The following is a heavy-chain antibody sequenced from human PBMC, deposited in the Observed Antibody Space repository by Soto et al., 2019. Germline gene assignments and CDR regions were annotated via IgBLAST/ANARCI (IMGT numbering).Heavy chain of an antibody. CDR1: RVAFSKFI. J-gene: IGHJ6*02. D-gene: IGHD6-19*01. CDR3: AKVRYSSPMGYYYGRDV. Sequence: QAQLEQSGGEVKKPGSSVKVSCKASRVAFSKFIVTWVRQAPGLGLEWVGGIIPIFGTANYAQKFQGRVTITADESTSTSYMEVNNLRSEDTAVYYCAKVRYSSPMGYYYGRDVGGQGTTVTVS. CDR2: IIPIFGTA. V-gene: IGHV1-69*01.